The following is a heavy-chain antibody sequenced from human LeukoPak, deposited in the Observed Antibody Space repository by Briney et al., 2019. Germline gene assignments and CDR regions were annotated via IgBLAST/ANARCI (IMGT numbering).Heavy chain of an antibody. D-gene: IGHD2-15*01. V-gene: IGHV4-59*01. CDR2: INDSGST. CDR1: GGSNSSYY. J-gene: IGHJ2*01. CDR3: ARDPKYCTGGRCRRWYFDL. Sequence: SETLSLTCTVSGGSNSSYYWSWIRQPPGKGLEWIGYINDSGSTNYNPSIRSRVTISGDTSKNQVSLKLSSVTAADTAVYYCARDPKYCTGGRCRRWYFDLWGRGTQVTVSS.